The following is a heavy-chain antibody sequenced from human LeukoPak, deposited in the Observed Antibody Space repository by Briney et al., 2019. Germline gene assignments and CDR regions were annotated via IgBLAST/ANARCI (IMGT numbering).Heavy chain of an antibody. V-gene: IGHV3-7*01. D-gene: IGHD1-26*01. CDR2: IKQDGREK. CDR3: ARLRGLYSGTYRYQTAFEF. CDR1: GFTFSNYW. Sequence: QSGGSLRLSCATSGFTFSNYWMSWVRQAPGKGLEWVANIKQDGREKYYGDSVKGRFTISRDNAKNSLYLQMNSLRVEDTSVYYCARLRGLYSGTYRYQTAFEFWGQGSLLTVSS. J-gene: IGHJ4*02.